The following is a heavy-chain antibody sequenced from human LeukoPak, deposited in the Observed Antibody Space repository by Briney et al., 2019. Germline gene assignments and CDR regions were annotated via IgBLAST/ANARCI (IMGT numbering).Heavy chain of an antibody. V-gene: IGHV1-69*04. Sequence: SVKVSCKASGGTFSSYAISWVRQAPGQGLEWMGRIIPILGIANYAQKLQGRVTITADKSTSTAYMELSSLRSEDTAVYYCARELGYCSSTSCYNWFDPWGQGTLVTVSS. CDR1: GGTFSSYA. CDR3: ARELGYCSSTSCYNWFDP. J-gene: IGHJ5*02. CDR2: IIPILGIA. D-gene: IGHD2-2*01.